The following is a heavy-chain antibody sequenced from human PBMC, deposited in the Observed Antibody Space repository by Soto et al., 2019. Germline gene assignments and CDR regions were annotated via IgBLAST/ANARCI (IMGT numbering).Heavy chain of an antibody. J-gene: IGHJ5*02. D-gene: IGHD6-6*01. Sequence: ALVKVSCKASGYTFTNNDINCVLQSPVQGLEWIGWMNTNTNTTDSAEVFEGRVSLTWDTSISTAYMQLNSLKIDDTAVYYCAREVVETSSLWLDPWGQGTLVTVSS. CDR3: AREVVETSSLWLDP. V-gene: IGHV1-8*01. CDR1: GYTFTNND. CDR2: MNTNTNTT.